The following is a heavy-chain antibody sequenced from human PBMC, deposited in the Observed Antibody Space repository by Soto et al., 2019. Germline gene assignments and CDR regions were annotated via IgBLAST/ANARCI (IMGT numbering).Heavy chain of an antibody. Sequence: EVQLVESGGGLVQPGGSLRLSCAASGFTFSDHYMEWVRQAPGKGLEWVGRIRNKANSYTTEYGASVTGRVTIPRDDAANSLSLQLSTLKTEDTAVYYCASAWCGELTYFDYWGQGTLVTVSS. J-gene: IGHJ4*02. CDR1: GFTFSDHY. D-gene: IGHD3-10*01. CDR2: IRNKANSYTT. CDR3: ASAWCGELTYFDY. V-gene: IGHV3-72*01.